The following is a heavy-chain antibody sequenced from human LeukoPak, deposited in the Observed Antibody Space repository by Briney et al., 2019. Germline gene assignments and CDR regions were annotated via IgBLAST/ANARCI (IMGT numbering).Heavy chain of an antibody. J-gene: IGHJ6*03. CDR1: GYTFTGYY. D-gene: IGHD6-6*01. CDR2: INPNSGGT. V-gene: IGHV1-2*02. CDR3: ARDGEYSSSRRLYYYYYYYMDV. Sequence: GASVKVSCKASGYTFTGYYMHWVRQAPGQGLEWMGWINPNSGGTNYAQKFQGRVTMTRDTSISTAYMELSRLRSDDTAVYYCARDGEYSSSRRLYYYYYYYMDVWGKGTTVTVSS.